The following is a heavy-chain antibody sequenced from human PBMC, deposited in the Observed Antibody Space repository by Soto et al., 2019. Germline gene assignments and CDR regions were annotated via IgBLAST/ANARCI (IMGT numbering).Heavy chain of an antibody. CDR3: AKAVSSRVANWFDP. Sequence: EVQVLESGGGLGQPGASLRLSCAASGFTFSNYAMSWVRQAPGKGLEWVSGISGSGASTYYADSVKGRFTISRDNPMNTLYLQMSSLTVDDTAVYFCAKAVSSRVANWFDPWGQGTLVTVSS. J-gene: IGHJ5*02. V-gene: IGHV3-23*01. CDR1: GFTFSNYA. CDR2: ISGSGAST. D-gene: IGHD6-13*01.